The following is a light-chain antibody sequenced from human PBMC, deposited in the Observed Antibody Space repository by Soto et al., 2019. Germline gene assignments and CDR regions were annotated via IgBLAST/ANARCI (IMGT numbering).Light chain of an antibody. CDR3: SSYTRSSSLV. Sequence: QSALTQPASVSGSPGQSITISCTGTSSDVGGYNYVSWYQQHPGKAPKLMIYEVSNRSSGVSNRFSGSKSGNTASLTISGLQAEDEAYYYCSSYTRSSSLVFGTGTKVTVL. CDR1: SSDVGGYNY. J-gene: IGLJ1*01. CDR2: EVS. V-gene: IGLV2-14*01.